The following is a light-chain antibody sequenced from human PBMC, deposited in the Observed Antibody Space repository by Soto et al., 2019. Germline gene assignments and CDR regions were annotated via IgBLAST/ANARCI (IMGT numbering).Light chain of an antibody. J-gene: IGLJ1*01. V-gene: IGLV2-14*01. CDR3: SSYTISNDLPIV. CDR2: EVT. Sequence: QSALTQPASVSGSPGQSITISCTGTRRDVGGYNYVSWYQQYPGKSPKLLIYEVTHRPSGVSNRFSGSKSGNTASLTIFGDPAEEQDDYYRSSYTISNDLPIVFRTGAQLNVL. CDR1: RRDVGGYNY.